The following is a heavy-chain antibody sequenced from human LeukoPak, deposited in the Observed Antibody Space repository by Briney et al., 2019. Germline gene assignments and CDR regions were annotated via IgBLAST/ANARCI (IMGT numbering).Heavy chain of an antibody. CDR3: AKIGVRTVTTGVGFDP. J-gene: IGHJ5*02. V-gene: IGHV3-21*04. D-gene: IGHD4-17*01. CDR2: ISSSSSYI. CDR1: GFTFSNYD. Sequence: GGSLRLSCVASGFTFSNYDMNWVRQAPGKGLEWVSFISSSSSYIYYADSVKGRFTISRDNAKKSLYLQMNSLRAEDTAVYYCAKIGVRTVTTGVGFDPWGQGTLVTVSS.